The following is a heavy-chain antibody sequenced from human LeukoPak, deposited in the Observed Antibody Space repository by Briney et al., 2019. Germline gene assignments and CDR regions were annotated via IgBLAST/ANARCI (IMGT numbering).Heavy chain of an antibody. CDR2: ISYDGSNK. D-gene: IGHD2-21*02. J-gene: IGHJ4*02. V-gene: IGHV3-30*04. Sequence: PGRSLRLSCAASGFTFSSYAMHWVRQAPGKGLEWVAVISYDGSNKYYADSVKGRFTISRDNSKNTLYLQMNSLRAEDTAVYYCAKDLSLVVTGNDYWGQGTLVTVSS. CDR3: AKDLSLVVTGNDY. CDR1: GFTFSSYA.